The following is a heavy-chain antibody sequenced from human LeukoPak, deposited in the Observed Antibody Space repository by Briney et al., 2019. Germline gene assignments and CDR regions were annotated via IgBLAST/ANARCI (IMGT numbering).Heavy chain of an antibody. D-gene: IGHD5-18*01. CDR2: IYYSGST. J-gene: IGHJ4*02. CDR1: GVSISSSTYY. V-gene: IGHV4-39*01. Sequence: SETLSLTCTVSGVSISSSTYYWGWIRQPPGKGLEWIGSIYYSGSTYYNVSLKSRVAIFIDTSKNEASLKMDSVTAADTAVYYCARSRGGYNYGLKFFDSWGQGTLVTVSS. CDR3: ARSRGGYNYGLKFFDS.